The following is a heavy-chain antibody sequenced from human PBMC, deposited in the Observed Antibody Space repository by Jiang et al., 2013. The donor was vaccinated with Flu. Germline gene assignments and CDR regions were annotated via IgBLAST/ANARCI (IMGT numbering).Heavy chain of an antibody. CDR2: ISYDGSNK. D-gene: IGHD1-26*01. J-gene: IGHJ3*02. CDR3: ARGWELLSFAFDI. Sequence: VQLVESGGGVVQPGRSLRLSCAASGFTFSSYAMHWVRQAPGKGLEWVAVISYDGSNKYYADSVKGRFTISRDNSKNTLYLQMNSLRAEDTAVHYCARGWELLSFAFDIWGQGTMVTVSS. CDR1: GFTFSSYA. V-gene: IGHV3-30*04.